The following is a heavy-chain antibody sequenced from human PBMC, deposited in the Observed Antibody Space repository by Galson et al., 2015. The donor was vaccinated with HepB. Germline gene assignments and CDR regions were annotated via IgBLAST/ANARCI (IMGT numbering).Heavy chain of an antibody. Sequence: SLRLSCAASGFTFSSYAMSWVRQAPGKGLEWVSAISGSGGSTYYADSVKGRFTISRDNSKNTLYLQMNSLRAEDTAVYYCARVGERYYDYVWGTPGAFDIWGQGTMVTVSS. J-gene: IGHJ3*02. V-gene: IGHV3-23*01. CDR3: ARVGERYYDYVWGTPGAFDI. D-gene: IGHD3-16*01. CDR1: GFTFSSYA. CDR2: ISGSGGST.